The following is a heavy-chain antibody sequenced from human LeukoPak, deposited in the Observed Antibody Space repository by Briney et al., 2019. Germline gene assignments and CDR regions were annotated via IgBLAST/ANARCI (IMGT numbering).Heavy chain of an antibody. D-gene: IGHD1-20*01. CDR2: IYHSGST. V-gene: IGHV4-38-2*02. CDR3: ARAQYNWNPRSDYYYYMDV. Sequence: MSSETLSLTCTVSGCSISSGYYWGWIRQPPGKGLEWIGSIYHSGSTYYNPSLKSRVTISVDTSKNQFSLKLSSVTAADTAVYYCARAQYNWNPRSDYYYYMDVWGKGTTVTVSS. CDR1: GCSISSGYY. J-gene: IGHJ6*03.